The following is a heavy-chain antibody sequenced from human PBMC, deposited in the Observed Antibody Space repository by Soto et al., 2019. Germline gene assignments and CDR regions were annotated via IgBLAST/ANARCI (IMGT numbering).Heavy chain of an antibody. D-gene: IGHD3-10*01. Sequence: GGSLRLSCEASGFSVSSSHMIWVRQAPGKGLEWVSVIYSGGPTYYAVSVKGRFTISRDRSKNTVYLHMHSLRNEDTAVYHCAMLGPYVSESYSCRYNWLGPGGQGNLVTV. J-gene: IGHJ5*02. CDR1: GFSVSSSH. V-gene: IGHV3-53*01. CDR3: AMLGPYVSESYSCRYNWLGP. CDR2: IYSGGPT.